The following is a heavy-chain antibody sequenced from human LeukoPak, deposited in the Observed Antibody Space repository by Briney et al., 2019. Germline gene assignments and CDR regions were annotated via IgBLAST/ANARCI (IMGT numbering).Heavy chain of an antibody. CDR1: GYTFTGYY. V-gene: IGHV1-2*02. CDR2: INPNSGDT. Sequence: GASVKVSCKASGYTFTGYYVHWVRQAPGQGLEWMGWINPNSGDTNYAQKFQGRVTITRDTSISTAYMELSSLRSEDTAVYYCARVAGSIDYWGQGTLVTVSS. D-gene: IGHD6-19*01. CDR3: ARVAGSIDY. J-gene: IGHJ4*02.